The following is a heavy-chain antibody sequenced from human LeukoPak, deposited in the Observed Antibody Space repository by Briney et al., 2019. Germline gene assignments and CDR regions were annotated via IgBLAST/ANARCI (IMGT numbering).Heavy chain of an antibody. CDR1: GGSISSSNW. CDR3: ARVTSRLGWFDP. Sequence: PSETLSLTCAVSGGSISSSNWWSWVRQPPGKGLEWIGEIYHSGSTNYNPSLKSRVTISVDTSKNQFSLKLRSVTAADTAVYYCARVTSRLGWFDPWGQGTLVTVSS. V-gene: IGHV4-4*02. D-gene: IGHD1-14*01. J-gene: IGHJ5*02. CDR2: IYHSGST.